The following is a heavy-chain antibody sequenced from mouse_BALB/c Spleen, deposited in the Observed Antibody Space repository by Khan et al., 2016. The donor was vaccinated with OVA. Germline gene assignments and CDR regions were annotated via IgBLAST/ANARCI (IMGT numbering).Heavy chain of an antibody. CDR1: GFPFSTYT. CDR2: ISSGSTYT. V-gene: IGHV5-6-4*01. J-gene: IGHJ1*01. Sequence: EVELVESGGGLVKPGGSLKLSCAASGFPFSTYTMSWVRKTPEKRLEWVATISSGSTYTYYPDSVKGRFTISRDNAKNTLYLQMSSLKSEDTALYYCTRDGNYAHWYFDVWGAGTTVTVSS. CDR3: TRDGNYAHWYFDV. D-gene: IGHD2-1*01.